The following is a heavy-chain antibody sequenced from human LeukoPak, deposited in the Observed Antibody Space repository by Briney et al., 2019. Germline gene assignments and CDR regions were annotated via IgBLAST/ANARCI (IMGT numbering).Heavy chain of an antibody. Sequence: GESLKISCKGSGYSFTSYWIGWVRQMPGKGLEWMGIIYPGDSDTTYSPSFQGQVTISADKSISTAYLQWSSLKASDTAMYYCARQRGSYTYYYDSSGYLNWFDPWGQGTLVTVSS. J-gene: IGHJ5*02. CDR2: IYPGDSDT. V-gene: IGHV5-51*01. CDR3: ARQRGSYTYYYDSSGYLNWFDP. D-gene: IGHD3-22*01. CDR1: GYSFTSYW.